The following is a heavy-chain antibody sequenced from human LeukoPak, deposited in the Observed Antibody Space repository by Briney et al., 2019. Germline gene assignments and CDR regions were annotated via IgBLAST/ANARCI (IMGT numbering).Heavy chain of an antibody. CDR3: ARDQPGIAVAGAI. D-gene: IGHD6-19*01. V-gene: IGHV1-18*01. CDR2: ISAYNGNT. CDR1: GYAFSRYG. J-gene: IGHJ4*02. Sequence: ASVKVSCKASGYAFSRYGISWVRQAPGQGLEWMGWISAYNGNTNYAQKLQGRVTMTTDTSTSTAYLELRSRRSDDTAVYYCARDQPGIAVAGAIWGQGTLVTVSS.